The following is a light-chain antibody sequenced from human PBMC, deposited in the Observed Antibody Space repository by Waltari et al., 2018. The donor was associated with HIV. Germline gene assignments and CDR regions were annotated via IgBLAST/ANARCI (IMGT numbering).Light chain of an antibody. Sequence: QVVLTQSPSASASLGASVKLTCTLSSRHSNYAIAWHQQQSEKGPRYLMKVNSDGSHNKGDGIPDRFSGSSSGAERYLTISSLQSEDEADYYCLTWDTGIGVFGGGTKLTVL. CDR1: SRHSNYA. J-gene: IGLJ3*02. CDR2: VNSDGSH. V-gene: IGLV4-69*01. CDR3: LTWDTGIGV.